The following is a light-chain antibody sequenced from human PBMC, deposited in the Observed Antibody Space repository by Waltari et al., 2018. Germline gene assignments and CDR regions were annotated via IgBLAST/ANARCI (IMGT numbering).Light chain of an antibody. J-gene: IGLJ2*01. CDR3: SSRDISGDVV. Sequence: SSELTQDPAVSVALGQTVRITCHGAILRTFYATWCRQNPGQAPELVIYGKNNRPSGIPDRFSASSSGTTTSLTITGAQAEDEADYYCSSRDISGDVVFGGGTELTVL. V-gene: IGLV3-19*01. CDR1: ILRTFY. CDR2: GKN.